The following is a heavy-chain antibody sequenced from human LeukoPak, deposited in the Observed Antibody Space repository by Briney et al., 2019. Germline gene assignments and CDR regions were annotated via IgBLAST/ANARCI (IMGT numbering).Heavy chain of an antibody. CDR1: GSTFSTYE. V-gene: IGHV3-48*03. CDR3: AKALTYYDILTGPAKDIYYYYGMDV. Sequence: PGGSLRLSCAASGSTFSTYEMNWVRQAPGEGLEWVSYISRGGTNIYYADSVKGRFTISRGNAKNSLYLQMNSLRAEDTAVYYCAKALTYYDILTGPAKDIYYYYGMDVWGQGTTVTVSS. CDR2: ISRGGTNI. D-gene: IGHD3-9*01. J-gene: IGHJ6*02.